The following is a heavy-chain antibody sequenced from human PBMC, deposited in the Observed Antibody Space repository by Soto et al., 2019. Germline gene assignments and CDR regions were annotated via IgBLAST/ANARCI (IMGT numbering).Heavy chain of an antibody. D-gene: IGHD2-2*01. CDR2: ISGSGGST. V-gene: IGHV3-23*01. CDR1: GFTFSSYA. CDR3: ASRDQLLFRLDY. J-gene: IGHJ4*02. Sequence: PGGSLRLSCAASGFTFSSYAMSWVRQAPGKGLEWVSAISGSGGSTYYADSVKGRFTISRDNSKNTLYLQMNSLRAEDTAVYYCASRDQLLFRLDYWGQGTLVTVSS.